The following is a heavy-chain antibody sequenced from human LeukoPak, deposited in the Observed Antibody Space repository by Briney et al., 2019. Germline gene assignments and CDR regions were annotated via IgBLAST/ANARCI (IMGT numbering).Heavy chain of an antibody. V-gene: IGHV3-48*03. CDR2: ISSSGSTI. CDR3: ARDRGSWY. D-gene: IGHD6-13*01. J-gene: IGHJ4*02. CDR1: GFTFSNYE. Sequence: GGSLRLSCAASGFTFSNYEMNWVRQAPGKGLEWDSYISSSGSTIYYADSVKGRFTISRDNAKNSLDLQMSNLRAEDTAVYYCARDRGSWYWGQGTLVTVSS.